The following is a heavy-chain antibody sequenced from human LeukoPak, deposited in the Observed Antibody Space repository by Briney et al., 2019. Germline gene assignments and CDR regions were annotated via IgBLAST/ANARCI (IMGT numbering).Heavy chain of an antibody. Sequence: PSETLSVSCTVSGGSIISGSYYWSWIRQPAGKGVEWIGCIYSSGSTNYNPSLKSRVTISVDTSKNQFSLKLSSVTAADTPVYYCARVPYYDFWSQSLPGSGGFDIWGQGTMVTVSS. D-gene: IGHD3-3*01. V-gene: IGHV4-61*02. CDR2: IYSSGST. J-gene: IGHJ3*02. CDR3: ARVPYYDFWSQSLPGSGGFDI. CDR1: GGSIISGSYY.